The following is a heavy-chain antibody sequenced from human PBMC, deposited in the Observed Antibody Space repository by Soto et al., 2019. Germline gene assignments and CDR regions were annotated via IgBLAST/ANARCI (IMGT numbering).Heavy chain of an antibody. J-gene: IGHJ4*02. CDR2: IYYSGST. Sequence: SETLSLTCTVSGGSISSGDYYWSWIRQPPGKGLEWIGYIYYSGSTYYNPSLKSRVTISVDTSKNQFSLKLSSVTAADTAVYYCAGKSYGYTFSAFGGKGTLVPVS. CDR1: GGSISSGDYY. V-gene: IGHV4-30-4*01. D-gene: IGHD5-18*01. CDR3: AGKSYGYTFSAF.